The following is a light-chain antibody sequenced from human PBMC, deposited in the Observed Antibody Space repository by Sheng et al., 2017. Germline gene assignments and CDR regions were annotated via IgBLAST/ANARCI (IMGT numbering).Light chain of an antibody. CDR1: ELGNRY. J-gene: IGLJ2*01. CDR3: LAWDSSTAV. V-gene: IGLV3-1*01. CDR2: RDN. Sequence: SYDPTQPPSVSVSPGQTASITCSGDELGNRYTSWYQQKPGQSPVLVIYRDNKRPSGIPERFSGSNSGNTATLTISGTQALDEAEYYCLAWDSSTAVFGGGTLLTVL.